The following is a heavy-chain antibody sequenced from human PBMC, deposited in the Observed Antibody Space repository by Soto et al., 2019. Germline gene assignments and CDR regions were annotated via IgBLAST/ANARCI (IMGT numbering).Heavy chain of an antibody. Sequence: EVQLVESGGGLVQPGGSLRLSCAASGFTFSSYWMHWVRQAPGEGLVWVSRINSDGSSTSYADSVKGRFTISRDNAKDPLYLQMNSLRAEGTAVYYCGREVGSGSYSLDYWGQGTLVTVSS. J-gene: IGHJ4*02. D-gene: IGHD3-10*01. CDR1: GFTFSSYW. CDR2: INSDGSST. CDR3: GREVGSGSYSLDY. V-gene: IGHV3-74*01.